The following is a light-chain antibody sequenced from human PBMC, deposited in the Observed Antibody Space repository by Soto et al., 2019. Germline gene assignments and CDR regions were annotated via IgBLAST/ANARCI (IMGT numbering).Light chain of an antibody. V-gene: IGKV1D-12*01. CDR1: QGLSSW. CDR3: QQAYSFPVT. Sequence: DIQLTQSPSSISASVGDRVTITCRASQGLSSWLAWYQQRPGKAPKPLIYAASNLQSGVPSRFSGSGSGTEFTLTIGSLQPEDFATYYCQQAYSFPVTFGQGNDWR. CDR2: AAS. J-gene: IGKJ5*01.